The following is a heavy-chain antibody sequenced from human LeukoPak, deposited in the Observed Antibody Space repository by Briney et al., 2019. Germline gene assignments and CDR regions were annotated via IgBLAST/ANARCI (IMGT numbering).Heavy chain of an antibody. D-gene: IGHD2-2*01. CDR2: IYHSGST. J-gene: IGHJ4*02. V-gene: IGHV4-4*02. CDR3: AITAQYCSSTSCSDY. Sequence: SETLSLTCAVSGGSISSSNWWSWVRQPPGKGLEWIGEIYHSGSTNCNPSLKSRVTISVDKSKNQFSLKLSSVTAADTAVYYCAITAQYCSSTSCSDYWGQGTLVTVSS. CDR1: GGSISSSNW.